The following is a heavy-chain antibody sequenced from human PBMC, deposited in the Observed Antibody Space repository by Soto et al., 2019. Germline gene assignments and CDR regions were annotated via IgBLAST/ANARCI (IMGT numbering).Heavy chain of an antibody. CDR3: AKGAVAGTPTSYYYYGMDV. Sequence: SVKVSCKASGGTFRTYAISWVRQAPGQGLEWMGEIIPIFGTVNYAQKFQGRVTITADESTTTVYMDLRSLRSEDTAVYYCAKGAVAGTPTSYYYYGMDVWGQGTTVTVP. J-gene: IGHJ6*02. CDR1: GGTFRTYA. V-gene: IGHV1-69*13. CDR2: IIPIFGTV. D-gene: IGHD6-19*01.